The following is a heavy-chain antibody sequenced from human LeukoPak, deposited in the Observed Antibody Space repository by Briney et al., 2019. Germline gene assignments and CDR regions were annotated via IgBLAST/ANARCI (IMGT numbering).Heavy chain of an antibody. D-gene: IGHD3-9*01. CDR3: ARRYFDWFLGAGGSFDI. Sequence: PGGSLRLSCAGSGFTFRSYWMHWVRQAPGKGLEWVAIIKQDGSEKYYVDSVKGRFTISRDNANDSVYLQMNSLRAEDTAVYYCARRYFDWFLGAGGSFDIWGQGTMVTVSS. V-gene: IGHV3-7*01. CDR2: IKQDGSEK. CDR1: GFTFRSYW. J-gene: IGHJ3*02.